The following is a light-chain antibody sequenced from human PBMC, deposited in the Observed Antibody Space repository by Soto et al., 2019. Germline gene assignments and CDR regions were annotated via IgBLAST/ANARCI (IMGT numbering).Light chain of an antibody. CDR3: QQSYSRPPIT. CDR2: DAS. V-gene: IGKV1-39*01. Sequence: DIQMTQSPSSLSASVGDRITITCRASQSISSFLNWYQQKPGKPPKLLIYDASSLQSGVPSRFSGSGSGTDFTLTISSLQPEDFATYYCQQSYSRPPITFGQGTRLEIK. CDR1: QSISSF. J-gene: IGKJ5*01.